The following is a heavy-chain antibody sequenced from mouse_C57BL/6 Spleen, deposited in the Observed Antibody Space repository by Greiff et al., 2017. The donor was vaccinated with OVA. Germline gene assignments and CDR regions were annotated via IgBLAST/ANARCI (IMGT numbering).Heavy chain of an antibody. J-gene: IGHJ1*03. CDR3: ASGSSYVGYFDV. Sequence: QVQLQQSGAELVKPGASVKISCKASGYAFSSYWMNWVKQRPGKGLEWIGQIYPGDGDTNYNGKFKGKATLTADKSSSTAYMQLSSLTSEDSAVYFCASGSSYVGYFDVWGTGTTVTVSS. D-gene: IGHD1-1*01. V-gene: IGHV1-80*01. CDR2: IYPGDGDT. CDR1: GYAFSSYW.